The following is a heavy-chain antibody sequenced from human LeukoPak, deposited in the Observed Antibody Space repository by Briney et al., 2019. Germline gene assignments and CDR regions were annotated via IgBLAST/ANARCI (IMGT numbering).Heavy chain of an antibody. CDR2: IYYSGST. J-gene: IGHJ3*02. Sequence: SETLSLSCTVSGGSISSSSYYWGWIRQPPGKGLEWIGSIYYSGSTYYNPSLKSRVTISVDTSKNQFSLKLSSVTAADTAVYYCARDIVDREYYYDSSGPIDAFGIWGQGTMVTVSS. CDR3: ARDIVDREYYYDSSGPIDAFGI. CDR1: GGSISSSSYY. V-gene: IGHV4-39*07. D-gene: IGHD3-22*01.